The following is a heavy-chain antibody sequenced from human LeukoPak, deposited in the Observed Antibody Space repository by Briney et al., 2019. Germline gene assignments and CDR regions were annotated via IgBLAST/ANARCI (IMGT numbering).Heavy chain of an antibody. D-gene: IGHD3-10*01. CDR1: GLSYSDSY. V-gene: IGHV3-11*03. CDR3: ARTVGRGPGGHFDY. J-gene: IGHJ4*02. CDR2: ISSSGSYT. Sequence: PGGSLRLSCAASGLSYSDSYMTWIRQAPGKGREGVSYISSSGSYTNYADSVQGRFTVSGDNAKNSLFLHITSLRAEDTAVYYCARTVGRGPGGHFDYWGQGTLVIVSS.